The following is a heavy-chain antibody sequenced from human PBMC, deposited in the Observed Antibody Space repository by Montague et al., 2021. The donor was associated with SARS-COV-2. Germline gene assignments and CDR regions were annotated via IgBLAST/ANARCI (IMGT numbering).Heavy chain of an antibody. J-gene: IGHJ6*02. CDR2: VKGDGSRI. CDR1: GFTFSSYW. D-gene: IGHD3-10*01. CDR3: AREAMVRGFDYYGMDV. Sequence: SLRLSCAASGFTFSSYWMHWVRQAPGTGLVWVSRVKGDGSRISYADSVKGRFTISRDNAKNTLYLQMNSLRAEDTAVYYCAREAMVRGFDYYGMDVWGQGTTVTVSS. V-gene: IGHV3-74*01.